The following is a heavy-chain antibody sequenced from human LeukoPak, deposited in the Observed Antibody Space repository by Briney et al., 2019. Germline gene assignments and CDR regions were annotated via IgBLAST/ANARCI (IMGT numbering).Heavy chain of an antibody. CDR2: INPNSGGT. J-gene: IGHJ4*02. V-gene: IGHV1-2*02. CDR3: ARGYYDFWSGLDY. D-gene: IGHD3-3*01. CDR1: GYTFTGYY. Sequence: GASVKVSCKASGYTFTGYYMHWVRQAPGQGLEWMGWINPNSGGTNYAQKFQGRVTMTRDTSISTAYMELSRLRSDDTAVYYCARGYYDFWSGLDYWGQGTLVTVSS.